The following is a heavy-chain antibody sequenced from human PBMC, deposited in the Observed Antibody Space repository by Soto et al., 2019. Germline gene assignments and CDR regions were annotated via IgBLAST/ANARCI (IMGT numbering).Heavy chain of an antibody. V-gene: IGHV1-46*01. CDR3: ARALAVPADFDF. CDR1: GNTFTSYY. D-gene: IGHD6-19*01. J-gene: IGHJ4*02. Sequence: ASVKVSCKASGNTFTSYYMHWVRQAPGQGLEWMGIINPSSGSTSYAQKFQGRVTMTRDTSTSTAYMELSSLRSEDTAVYYCARALAVPADFDFWGQGTLVTVSS. CDR2: INPSSGST.